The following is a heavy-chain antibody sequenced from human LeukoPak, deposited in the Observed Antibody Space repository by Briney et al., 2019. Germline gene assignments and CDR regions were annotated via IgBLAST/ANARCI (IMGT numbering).Heavy chain of an antibody. CDR1: GYTFSTYG. CDR3: ARDSDIVVVPAAMDGFDY. J-gene: IGHJ4*02. CDR2: ISTSNGDT. V-gene: IGHV1-18*01. D-gene: IGHD2-2*01. Sequence: ASVKVSCKASGYTFSTYGISWVRQAPGQGLEWMGWISTSNGDTKYAQKLQGRVTMTTDTSTSTAYMELRNLRSDDTAVYYCARDSDIVVVPAAMDGFDYWGQGTLVTVSS.